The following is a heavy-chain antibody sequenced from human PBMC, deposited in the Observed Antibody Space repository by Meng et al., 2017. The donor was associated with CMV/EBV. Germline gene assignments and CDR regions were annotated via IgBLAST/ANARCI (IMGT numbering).Heavy chain of an antibody. CDR2: ISGSGDGT. CDR1: GFIFNNYG. D-gene: IGHD3-10*01. Sequence: GESLKISCAASGFIFNNYGMTWVRQGPGKRLEWVSPISGSGDGTNFEESVKGRFTISRDNTKNTLYLQMNILRAEDTAVYSCAKLHGSLYLWSYYFDYWGQGILVTVSS. V-gene: IGHV3-23*01. CDR3: AKLHGSLYLWSYYFDY. J-gene: IGHJ4*02.